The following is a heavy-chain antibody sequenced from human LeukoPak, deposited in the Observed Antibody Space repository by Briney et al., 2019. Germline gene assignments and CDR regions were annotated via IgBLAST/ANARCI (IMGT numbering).Heavy chain of an antibody. J-gene: IGHJ4*02. CDR3: ARDLADSSGWYTGDY. V-gene: IGHV3-33*01. Sequence: GRSLRLSCAASGFTFSSYGMHWVRQAPGKGLEWVAVIWYDGSNKYYADSVEGRFTISRDNSKNTLYLQMNSLRAEDTAVYYCARDLADSSGWYTGDYWGQGTLVTVSS. D-gene: IGHD6-19*01. CDR1: GFTFSSYG. CDR2: IWYDGSNK.